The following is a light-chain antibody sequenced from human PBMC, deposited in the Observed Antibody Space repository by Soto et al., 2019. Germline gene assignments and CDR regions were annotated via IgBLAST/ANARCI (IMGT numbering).Light chain of an antibody. CDR1: SSDVGGYNS. CDR3: SSFTSSITYV. V-gene: IGLV2-14*01. J-gene: IGLJ1*01. CDR2: DVT. Sequence: SALTQPASVSGSPGQSITISCTGTSSDVGGYNSVSWYRQDPGKAPKLMIYDVTNRPSGVSNRFSGSKSGNTASLTISGLQAEEEADYYCSSFTSSITYVFGTGTKVTVL.